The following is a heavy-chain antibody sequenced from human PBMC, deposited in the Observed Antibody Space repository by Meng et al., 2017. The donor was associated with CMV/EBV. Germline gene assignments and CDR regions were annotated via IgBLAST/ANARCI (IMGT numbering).Heavy chain of an antibody. CDR1: GFSLSTSGVG. CDR3: ARTYCGSDCYPYYFDY. V-gene: IGHV2-5*01. Sequence: SGPTLVKPTQTLTLTCTFSGFSLSTSGVGVGWIRQPPGKALEWLALIYWTDDKRYSPSLKSRLTITKDTSKNQVVLTMTNMDPVDTATYYCARTYCGSDCYPYYFDYWGQGTLVTVSS. J-gene: IGHJ4*02. D-gene: IGHD2-21*01. CDR2: IYWTDDK.